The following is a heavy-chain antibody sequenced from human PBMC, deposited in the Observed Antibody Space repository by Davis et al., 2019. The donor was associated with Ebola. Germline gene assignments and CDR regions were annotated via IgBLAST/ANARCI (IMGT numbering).Heavy chain of an antibody. D-gene: IGHD1-26*01. CDR2: ISAYNGNT. V-gene: IGHV1-18*04. J-gene: IGHJ4*02. Sequence: ASVKVSCKASGYTFTGYYMHWVRQAPGQGLEWMGWISAYNGNTNYAQKLQGRVTMTTDTSTRTAYMELRSLRSDDTAVYYCARGYSGSRRLEYWGQGTLVTVSS. CDR3: ARGYSGSRRLEY. CDR1: GYTFTGYY.